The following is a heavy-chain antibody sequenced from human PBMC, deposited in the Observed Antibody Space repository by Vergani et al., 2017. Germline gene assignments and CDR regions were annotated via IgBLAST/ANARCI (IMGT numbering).Heavy chain of an antibody. Sequence: EVQLVESGGGLVQPGRSLRLSCAASGFTFDDYAMHWVRQAPGKGLEWVSGISWNSGSIGYAVSVRGRFTISRDNAKNSLYLQMNSLRAEDTALYYCAKDSSSSGWYDFDYWGQGTLVTVSS. CDR1: GFTFDDYA. V-gene: IGHV3-9*01. CDR2: ISWNSGSI. J-gene: IGHJ4*02. CDR3: AKDSSSSGWYDFDY. D-gene: IGHD6-19*01.